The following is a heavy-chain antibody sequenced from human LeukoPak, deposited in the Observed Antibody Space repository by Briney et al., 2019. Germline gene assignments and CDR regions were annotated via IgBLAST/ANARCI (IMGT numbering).Heavy chain of an antibody. CDR3: ARGTYYDFWSGARPYYYDSSGYYLGFDY. Sequence: GGSLRLSCAAFGFTFSSYAMHWVRQAPGKGLEWVAVISYDGSNKYYADSVKGRFTISRDNSKNTLYLQMNSLRAEDTAVYYCARGTYYDFWSGARPYYYDSSGYYLGFDYWGQGTLVTVSS. CDR2: ISYDGSNK. CDR1: GFTFSSYA. D-gene: IGHD3-22*01. V-gene: IGHV3-30-3*01. J-gene: IGHJ4*02.